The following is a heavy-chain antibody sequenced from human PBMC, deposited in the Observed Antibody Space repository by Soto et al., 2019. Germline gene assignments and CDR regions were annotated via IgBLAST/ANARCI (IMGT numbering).Heavy chain of an antibody. Sequence: QVQLQQWGAGLLKPSETLSLTCAVYGGSFSGYYWSWIRQPPGKGLEWIGEINHSGSTNYNPSLKSRVNISVDTSKNQFSLKLSSVTAADTAVYYCARIGYYDFWSGYYTPSIDAFDIWGQGTMVTVSS. CDR3: ARIGYYDFWSGYYTPSIDAFDI. J-gene: IGHJ3*02. D-gene: IGHD3-3*01. V-gene: IGHV4-34*01. CDR2: INHSGST. CDR1: GGSFSGYY.